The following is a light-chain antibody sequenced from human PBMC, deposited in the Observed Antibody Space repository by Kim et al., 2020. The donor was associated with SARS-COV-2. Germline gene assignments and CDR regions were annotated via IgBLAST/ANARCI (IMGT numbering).Light chain of an antibody. J-gene: IGLJ3*02. CDR2: GKN. V-gene: IGLV3-19*01. CDR1: SLRSYY. CDR3: NSQDSSGNHLG. Sequence: SSELTQDPAVSVALGQTVRITCQGDSLRSYYASWYQQKPGQAPVLVIYGKNNRPSGIPDRFSGSSSGNTASLTITGAQAEDEADYYCNSQDSSGNHLGFGGGTQLTVL.